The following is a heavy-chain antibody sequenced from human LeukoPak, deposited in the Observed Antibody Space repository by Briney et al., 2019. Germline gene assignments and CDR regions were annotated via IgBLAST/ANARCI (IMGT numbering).Heavy chain of an antibody. V-gene: IGHV4-34*01. CDR2: IDHRGTA. J-gene: IGHJ4*02. CDR3: AVGITILGVAASFDS. Sequence: PSETLSLTCAVYGASYNAYYWCWIRQPPGKGLEWIGDIDHRGTATYNPSLKSRLTISADASKNQFSLKLNSVTDADTTVYYCAVGITILGVAASFDSWGQGNLVIVSS. D-gene: IGHD3-3*01. CDR1: GASYNAYY.